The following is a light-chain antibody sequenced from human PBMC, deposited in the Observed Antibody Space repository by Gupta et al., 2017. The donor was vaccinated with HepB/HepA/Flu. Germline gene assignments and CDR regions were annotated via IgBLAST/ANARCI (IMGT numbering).Light chain of an antibody. Sequence: DIQMPQSPSSLSASVGDRVTITCRPTLHIINYLTWYQQKPGKAPSLLIYAASSLQGGVPSRFSGSGSGTDFTLTITSLQPEDFATYYCQQSYSSPYTFGQGAKLEIK. J-gene: IGKJ2*01. CDR3: QQSYSSPYT. CDR2: AAS. V-gene: IGKV1-39*01. CDR1: LHIINY.